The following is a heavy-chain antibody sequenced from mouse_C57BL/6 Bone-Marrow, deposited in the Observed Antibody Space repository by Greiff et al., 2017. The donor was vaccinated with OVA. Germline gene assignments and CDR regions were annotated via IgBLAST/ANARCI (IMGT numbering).Heavy chain of an antibody. CDR3: ARDSSGPSWFAY. CDR2: INPGSGGT. Sequence: VQVVESGAELVRPGTSVKVSCKASGYAFTNYLIEWVKQRPGQGLEWIGVINPGSGGTNYNEKFKGKATLTADKSSSTAYMQLSSLTSEDSAVYFCARDSSGPSWFAYWGQGTLVTVSA. D-gene: IGHD3-2*02. V-gene: IGHV1-54*01. CDR1: GYAFTNYL. J-gene: IGHJ3*01.